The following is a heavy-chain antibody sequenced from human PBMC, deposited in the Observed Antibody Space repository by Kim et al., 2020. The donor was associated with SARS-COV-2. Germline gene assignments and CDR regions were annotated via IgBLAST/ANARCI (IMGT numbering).Heavy chain of an antibody. V-gene: IGHV3-23*01. J-gene: IGHJ4*02. Sequence: AEAVKGRFTISRDNAKNTLYLQMNSLRAEDTAVYYCAKGAVIAVAGHLDYWGQGTLVTVSS. D-gene: IGHD6-19*01. CDR3: AKGAVIAVAGHLDY.